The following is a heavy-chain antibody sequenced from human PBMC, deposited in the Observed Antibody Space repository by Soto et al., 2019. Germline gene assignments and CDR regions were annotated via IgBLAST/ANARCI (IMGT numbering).Heavy chain of an antibody. J-gene: IGHJ4*02. Sequence: GGSLRLSCTASGFTFGDYAMSWVRQAPGKGLEWVSLISATGGGTYYADSVKGRFTISRDNSHHTLYLQVHSLTAEDTAVYYCAKDRRAGGNSAFYFDFWGQGAQVTVSS. CDR2: ISATGGGT. CDR1: GFTFGDYA. V-gene: IGHV3-23*01. CDR3: AKDRRAGGNSAFYFDF. D-gene: IGHD3-16*01.